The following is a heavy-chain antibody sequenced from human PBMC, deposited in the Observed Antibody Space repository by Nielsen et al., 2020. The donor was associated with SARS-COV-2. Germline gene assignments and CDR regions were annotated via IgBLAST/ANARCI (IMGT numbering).Heavy chain of an antibody. CDR3: AKGRYCNSGRCSGIDY. Sequence: SLKISCAASGFSFDDYAMHWVRQAPGKGLEWVSGITWRSGVLGYVDSVKGRFTISRDNGKNSLYLQMDSLRAEDTAFYFCAKGRYCNSGRCSGIDYWGQGALVTVSS. V-gene: IGHV3-9*01. CDR2: ITWRSGVL. D-gene: IGHD2/OR15-2a*01. J-gene: IGHJ4*02. CDR1: GFSFDDYA.